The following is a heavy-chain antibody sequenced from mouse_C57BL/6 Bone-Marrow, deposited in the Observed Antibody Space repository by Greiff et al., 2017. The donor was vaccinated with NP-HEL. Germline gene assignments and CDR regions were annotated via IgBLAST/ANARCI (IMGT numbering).Heavy chain of an antibody. D-gene: IGHD2-3*01. CDR1: GYSITSGYY. J-gene: IGHJ3*01. V-gene: IGHV3-6*01. CDR2: ISYDGSN. CDR3: ASQAGGYSWFAY. Sequence: EVQLQESGPGLVKPSQSLSLTCSVTGYSITSGYYWNWIRQFPGNKLEWMGYISYDGSNNYNPSLKNRISITRDTSKNQFFLKLNSVTTEDTATYYCASQAGGYSWFAYWGQGTLVTVSA.